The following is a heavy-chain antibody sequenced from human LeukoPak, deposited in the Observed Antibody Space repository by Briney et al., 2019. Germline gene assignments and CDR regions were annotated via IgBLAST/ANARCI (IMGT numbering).Heavy chain of an antibody. J-gene: IGHJ4*02. CDR3: ARTYYDILTGYSSDY. D-gene: IGHD3-9*01. CDR2: ISAYNGNT. CDR1: GYTFTSYG. Sequence: ASVKVSCKASGYTFTSYGISWVRQAPGQGLEWMGWISAYNGNTNYAQKLQGRVTMTTDTSTSTAYMELRSLRSDDTAVYYCARTYYDILTGYSSDYWGQETLVTVSS. V-gene: IGHV1-18*01.